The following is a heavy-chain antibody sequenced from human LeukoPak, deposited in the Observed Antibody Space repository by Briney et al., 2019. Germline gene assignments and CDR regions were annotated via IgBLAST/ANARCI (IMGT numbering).Heavy chain of an antibody. J-gene: IGHJ4*02. CDR2: ISSSSTYI. D-gene: IGHD1-26*01. CDR1: GFSISAYI. CDR3: ARAGDSGSYLFFDY. Sequence: AGTLTLSCAASGFSISAYIMNWVRQPPGKGLEWVSSISSSSTYIYYADSVKGRFTISRDNAKNSLYLQMNILRAEDTAVYYCARAGDSGSYLFFDYWGQGTLVTVSS. V-gene: IGHV3-21*01.